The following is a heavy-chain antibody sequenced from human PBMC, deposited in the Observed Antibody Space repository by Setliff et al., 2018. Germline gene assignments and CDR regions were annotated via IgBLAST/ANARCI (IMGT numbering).Heavy chain of an antibody. CDR3: ASPSSIIVPAVGSDVFNI. Sequence: KPSETLSLTCAVYGGSFSTYYWNWIRQPPGKGLEWIGEINHSGSTNYKMSLKSRVTISVDTSKNQFSLKLTSVTAADTAVYYCASPSSIIVPAVGSDVFNIWGQGTMVTVSS. CDR2: INHSGST. J-gene: IGHJ3*02. CDR1: GGSFSTYY. D-gene: IGHD6-6*01. V-gene: IGHV4-34*01.